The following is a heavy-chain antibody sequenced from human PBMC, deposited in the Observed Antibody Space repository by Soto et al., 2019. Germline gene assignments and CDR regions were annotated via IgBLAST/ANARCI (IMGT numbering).Heavy chain of an antibody. J-gene: IGHJ4*02. V-gene: IGHV4-30-4*01. CDR3: AREVDTAMVRYYFDY. Sequence: SETLSLTCTVSGGSISSGDYYWSWIRQPPGKGLEWIGYIYYSGSTYYNPSLKSRVTISVDASKNQFSLKLGSVTAADTAVYYCAREVDTAMVRYYFDYWGQGTLVTVSS. D-gene: IGHD5-18*01. CDR2: IYYSGST. CDR1: GGSISSGDYY.